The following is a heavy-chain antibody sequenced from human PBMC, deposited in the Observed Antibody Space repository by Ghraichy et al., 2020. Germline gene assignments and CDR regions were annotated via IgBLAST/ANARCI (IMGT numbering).Heavy chain of an antibody. J-gene: IGHJ4*02. D-gene: IGHD6-19*01. V-gene: IGHV3-23*01. CDR2: ITGRGDRA. CDR1: GFTFSTFA. Sequence: GFTFSTFALSWVRQAPGKGLEWISVITGRGDRASYADSVRGRFTTSRENSNNTLYLQLNSLTTEETAIYYCAKDQEQWPVPGFGYWGQVTLVAVSS. CDR3: AKDQEQWPVPGFGY.